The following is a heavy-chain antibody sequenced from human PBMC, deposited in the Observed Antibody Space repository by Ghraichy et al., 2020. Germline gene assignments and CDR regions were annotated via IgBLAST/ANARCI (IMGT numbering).Heavy chain of an antibody. J-gene: IGHJ6*02. V-gene: IGHV4-59*01. CDR1: GGSLLGYY. Sequence: SQTLSLTCTVSGGSLLGYYWSWIRQPPGKGLEWIGYIYYSGSTNYNPSLKSRITISLDSSKNLFSLKWRSVTAADTAVYYCSREALESKVYYYGIDVWGQGTTVTVSS. CDR3: SREALESKVYYYGIDV. CDR2: IYYSGST.